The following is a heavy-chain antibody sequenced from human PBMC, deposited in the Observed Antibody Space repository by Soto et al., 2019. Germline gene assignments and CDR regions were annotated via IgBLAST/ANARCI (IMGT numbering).Heavy chain of an antibody. D-gene: IGHD6-19*01. Sequence: GGSLRLSCAASGFTFSSYAMSWVRQAPGKGLEWVSGISGSGDSTYYADSVKGRFTVSRDNSKNTLYLQMNSLRAEDTAVFYCAKERSSGWSLGYWGQGTLVTVSS. CDR3: AKERSSGWSLGY. V-gene: IGHV3-23*01. CDR2: ISGSGDST. CDR1: GFTFSSYA. J-gene: IGHJ4*02.